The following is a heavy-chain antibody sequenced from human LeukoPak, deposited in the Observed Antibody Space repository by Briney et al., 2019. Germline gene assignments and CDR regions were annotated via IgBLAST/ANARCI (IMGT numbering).Heavy chain of an antibody. CDR3: ARAPNGRAAIANWFDP. CDR1: GFTFSSYT. J-gene: IGHJ5*02. V-gene: IGHV3-21*01. D-gene: IGHD2-2*01. CDR2: ITSSSSYI. Sequence: PGGSLRLSCAASGFTFSSYTMNWVRQAPGKGLEWVSSITSSSSYIYYADSVKGRFTISRDNAKNSLYLQMNSLRAEDTAVYYCARAPNGRAAIANWFDPWGQGTLVTVSS.